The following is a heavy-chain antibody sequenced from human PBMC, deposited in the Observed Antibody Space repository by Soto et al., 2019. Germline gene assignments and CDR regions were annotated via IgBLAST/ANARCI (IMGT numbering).Heavy chain of an antibody. CDR1: GFTFSSYA. CDR2: ISGSGGST. V-gene: IGHV3-23*01. D-gene: IGHD5-12*01. Sequence: GGSLRLSCAASGFTFSSYAMSWVRQAPGKGLEWVSAISGSGGSTYYADSVKGRFTISRDNSKNTLYLQMNSLRAEDTAVYYCAKDRAGYSGYASYYYYYMDVWGKGTTVTVS. CDR3: AKDRAGYSGYASYYYYYMDV. J-gene: IGHJ6*03.